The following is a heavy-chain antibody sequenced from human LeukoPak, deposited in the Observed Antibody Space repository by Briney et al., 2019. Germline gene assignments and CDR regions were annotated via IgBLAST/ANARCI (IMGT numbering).Heavy chain of an antibody. CDR1: GFTFSSSA. CDR2: IAHHGNNK. V-gene: IGHV3-30*02. CDR3: AKDGSWSCTN. Sequence: GGSLRLSCGASGFTFSSSAMHWVRQGPGKGLEWVAYIAHHGNNKYYADSVKGRFTISRDNSKGSLYLQMNSLRADDTAVYYCAKDGSWSCTNWGQGTLVRVSS. D-gene: IGHD2-8*02. J-gene: IGHJ4*02.